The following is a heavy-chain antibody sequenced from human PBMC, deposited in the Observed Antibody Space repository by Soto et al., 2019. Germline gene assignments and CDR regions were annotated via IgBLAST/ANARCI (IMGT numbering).Heavy chain of an antibody. CDR1: GFTFSNYA. CDR3: AKLNLFVSAAAGRGPFDY. CDR2: VSGSGGNT. Sequence: VQPLESGGGLVQPGGSLRLSCAASGFTFSNYAMSWVRQAPGKGLEWVSAVSGSGGNTYYADSVQGRFTISRDNSKNMLNLQMNSLRAEDTAVYYCAKLNLFVSAAAGRGPFDYWGQGTLVTVSS. V-gene: IGHV3-23*01. D-gene: IGHD6-13*01. J-gene: IGHJ4*02.